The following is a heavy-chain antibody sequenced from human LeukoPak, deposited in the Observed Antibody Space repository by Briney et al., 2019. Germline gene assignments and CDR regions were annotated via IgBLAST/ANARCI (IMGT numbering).Heavy chain of an antibody. Sequence: PSETLSLTCTVSGGSISSYYWSWIRQPAGKGLEWIGRIYTSGSTNYNPSLKSRVTISVDTSKNQFSLKLSSVTAADTAVYYCARDPSDCSGGSCYSFDYWGQGTLVTVSS. V-gene: IGHV4-4*07. CDR1: GGSISSYY. J-gene: IGHJ4*02. D-gene: IGHD2-15*01. CDR3: ARDPSDCSGGSCYSFDY. CDR2: IYTSGST.